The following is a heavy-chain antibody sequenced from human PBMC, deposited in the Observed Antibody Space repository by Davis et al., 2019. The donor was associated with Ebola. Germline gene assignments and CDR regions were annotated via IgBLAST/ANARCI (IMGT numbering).Heavy chain of an antibody. D-gene: IGHD3-16*01. J-gene: IGHJ6*02. CDR3: ASGDYGSVNYYGMDV. V-gene: IGHV3-48*03. CDR1: EFPFNTSE. Sequence: PGGSLRLSCTASEFPFNTSEMNWVRRAPGKGLEWVSYISTTSSAIYYADSVKGRFTISRDNANMSLYLQMNSLRVEDTAVYYCASGDYGSVNYYGMDVWGQGTTVTVSS. CDR2: ISTTSSAI.